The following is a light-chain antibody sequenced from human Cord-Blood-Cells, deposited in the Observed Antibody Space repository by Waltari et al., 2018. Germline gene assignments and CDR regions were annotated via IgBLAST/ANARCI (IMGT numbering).Light chain of an antibody. CDR2: EGS. CDR1: SSDDGSYNL. CDR3: CSYAGSSTWV. J-gene: IGLJ3*02. V-gene: IGLV2-23*01. Sequence: QSALTQPASVSGSPGQSITISCTGTSSDDGSYNLVSWYQQHPGKAPKLMIYEGSKRPSWVSNRFSGSKSGNTASLTISGLQAEDEADYYCCSYAGSSTWVFGGGTKLTVL.